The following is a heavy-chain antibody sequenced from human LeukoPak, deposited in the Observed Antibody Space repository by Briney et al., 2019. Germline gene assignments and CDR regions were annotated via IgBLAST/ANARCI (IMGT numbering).Heavy chain of an antibody. CDR1: GYIFTTYY. D-gene: IGHD3-22*01. CDR2: IKPSGGST. CDR3: ARALSDSSGYP. Sequence: GASVKVSCKAFGYIFTTYYVHWVRQAPGQGLEWMGKIKPSGGSTSCAQQFQGRVTMTRDTSTRTVYMELSSLRSEDTAVYYCARALSDSSGYPWGQGTLVTVSS. J-gene: IGHJ5*02. V-gene: IGHV1-46*01.